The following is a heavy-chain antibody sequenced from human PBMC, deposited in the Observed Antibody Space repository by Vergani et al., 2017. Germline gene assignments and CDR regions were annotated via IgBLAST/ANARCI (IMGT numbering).Heavy chain of an antibody. CDR2: IYSGGST. V-gene: IGHV3-53*02. J-gene: IGHJ3*02. CDR3: AREGTVREVTRSDAFDI. CDR1: GFTVSSNY. D-gene: IGHD3-10*01. Sequence: EVQLVETGGGLIQPGGSLRLSCAASGFTVSSNYMSWVRQAPGKGLEWVSVIYSGGSTYYADSVKGRFTISRDNSKNTLYLQMNSLRAEDTAVYYCAREGTVREVTRSDAFDIWGQGTMVTVSS.